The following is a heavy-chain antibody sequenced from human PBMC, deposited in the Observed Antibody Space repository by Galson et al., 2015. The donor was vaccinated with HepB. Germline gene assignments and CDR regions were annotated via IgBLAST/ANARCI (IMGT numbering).Heavy chain of an antibody. CDR2: ISGSGGST. V-gene: IGHV3-23*01. J-gene: IGHJ4*02. CDR3: AKAYCSGGSCYSFGY. Sequence: SLRLSCAASGFTFSSYAMSWVRQAPGKGLEWVSAISGSGGSTYYADSVKGRFTISRDNSKNTLYLQMNSLRAEDTAVYYCAKAYCSGGSCYSFGYWGQGTLVTVSS. D-gene: IGHD2-15*01. CDR1: GFTFSSYA.